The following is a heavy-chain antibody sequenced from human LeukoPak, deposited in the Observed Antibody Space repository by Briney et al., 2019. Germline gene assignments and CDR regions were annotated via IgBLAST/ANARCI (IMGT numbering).Heavy chain of an antibody. V-gene: IGHV4-38-2*02. CDR1: GYSISSGYY. CDR3: ARDLYSSGWGYFDY. D-gene: IGHD6-19*01. J-gene: IGHJ4*02. CDR2: IHHGRST. Sequence: SETLSLTCTISGYSISSGYYWGWIRQPPGKGLEWIGSIHHGRSTYYNPSLKSRVTISLDASENQFSLKLSSVTAADTAVYYCARDLYSSGWGYFDYWGQGTLVTVSS.